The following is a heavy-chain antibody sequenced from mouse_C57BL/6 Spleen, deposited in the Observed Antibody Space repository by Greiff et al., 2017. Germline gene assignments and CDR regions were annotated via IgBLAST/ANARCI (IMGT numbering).Heavy chain of an antibody. V-gene: IGHV5-2*01. D-gene: IGHD2-1*01. CDR3: ARHDGNYPWFAY. Sequence: EVQVVESGAGLVQPGESLKLSCESNEYEFPSHDMSWVRKTPEKRLELVATINSDGGSTYYPDTMERRFILSRDNTKKTLYLQMSSLRSEDTALYYCARHDGNYPWFAYWGQGTLVTVSA. J-gene: IGHJ3*01. CDR1: EYEFPSHD. CDR2: INSDGGST.